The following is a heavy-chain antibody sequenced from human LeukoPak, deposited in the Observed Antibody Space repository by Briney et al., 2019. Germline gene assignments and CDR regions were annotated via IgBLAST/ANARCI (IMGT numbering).Heavy chain of an antibody. Sequence: GGSLRLSCAASGFTFSSYGMHWVRQAPGKGLEWVAVMSYDGSNKDYADSVKGRFTTSRDNYKNTLYVQMNSLRAEDTAVYYCAKDQDIVVVPAAYIDYWGQGTLVTVSS. D-gene: IGHD2-2*01. CDR2: MSYDGSNK. J-gene: IGHJ4*02. V-gene: IGHV3-30*18. CDR1: GFTFSSYG. CDR3: AKDQDIVVVPAAYIDY.